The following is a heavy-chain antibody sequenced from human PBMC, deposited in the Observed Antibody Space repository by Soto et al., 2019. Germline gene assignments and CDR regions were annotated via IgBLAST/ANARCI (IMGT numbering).Heavy chain of an antibody. CDR2: IIPIFGTA. CDR3: ARERSYDILTAYPYYGMDV. Sequence: SVKVSCKASGGTFSSYAISWVRQAPGQGLEWMGGIIPIFGTANYAQKFQGRVTITADESTSTAYMELSSLRSEDTAVYYCARERSYDILTAYPYYGMDVWGQGTTVTVSS. V-gene: IGHV1-69*13. J-gene: IGHJ6*02. CDR1: GGTFSSYA. D-gene: IGHD3-9*01.